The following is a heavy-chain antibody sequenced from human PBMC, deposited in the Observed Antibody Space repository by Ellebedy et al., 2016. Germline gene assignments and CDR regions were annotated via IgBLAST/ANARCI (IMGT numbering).Heavy chain of an antibody. J-gene: IGHJ5*02. D-gene: IGHD1-26*01. V-gene: IGHV4-59*01. CDR1: GGSISSYY. Sequence: GSLRLSCTVSGGSISSYYWSWIRQPPGKGLEWIGYMYYSGNSMYNPSLKSRVTISVDTSKNQFSLKLSSVTAADTAVYYCAREIVGASHWFDPWGQGTLVTVSS. CDR3: AREIVGASHWFDP. CDR2: MYYSGNS.